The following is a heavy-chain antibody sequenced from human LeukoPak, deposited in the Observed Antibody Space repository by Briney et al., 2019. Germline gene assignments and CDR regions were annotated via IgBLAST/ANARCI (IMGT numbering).Heavy chain of an antibody. CDR3: ARAAAGTPATFDP. CDR1: GYTLTELS. D-gene: IGHD6-13*01. J-gene: IGHJ5*02. CDR2: ISAYNGNT. Sequence: VASVKVSCKVSGYTLTELSMHWVRQAPGKGLEWMGWISAYNGNTNYAQKPQGRVTMTTDTSTSTAYMELRSLRSDDTAVYFCARAAAGTPATFDPWGQGTLVTVSS. V-gene: IGHV1-18*01.